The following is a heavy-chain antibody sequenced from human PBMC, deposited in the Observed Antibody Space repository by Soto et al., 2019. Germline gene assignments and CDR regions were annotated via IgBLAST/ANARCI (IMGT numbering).Heavy chain of an antibody. V-gene: IGHV3-30*04. CDR1: GIGFSGYA. D-gene: IGHD2-2*01. CDR2: ISHDTKNE. J-gene: IGHJ3*02. Sequence: QVYLVESGGGVVQPGTSVRLSCAASGIGFSGYAMHWVRQAPGKGLEWVAVISHDTKNEAYADSVKGRFTLSRDNSKNTLYLQTHSLTSEDTDLYYCAREPGLAVSVRRGFDTWGQGTMVIVSS. CDR3: AREPGLAVSVRRGFDT.